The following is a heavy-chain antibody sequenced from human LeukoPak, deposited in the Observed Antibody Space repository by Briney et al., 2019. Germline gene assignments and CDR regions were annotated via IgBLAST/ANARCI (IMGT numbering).Heavy chain of an antibody. CDR1: GYSFTTYY. J-gene: IGHJ4*02. V-gene: IGHV5-51*01. CDR3: ARTGTYAEFDY. D-gene: IGHD6-13*01. CDR2: INLGGSDT. Sequence: GESLKISCKGSGYSFTTYYIGWVRQMPGKGLEWMGIINLGGSDTRYSPSFQGQVTISVDNSISTAYLQWTSLKASDTAMYYCARTGTYAEFDYWGQGSLVTVSS.